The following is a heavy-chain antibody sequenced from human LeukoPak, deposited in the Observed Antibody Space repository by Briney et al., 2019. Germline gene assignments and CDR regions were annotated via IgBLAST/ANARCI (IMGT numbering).Heavy chain of an antibody. Sequence: GGSLRLSCVASGFTFKNSWMNWVRQAPGKGLVWVSRMDADGTNTHYVDSVKGRFSISRDNAKNTLYLQMNSLRAEDTAVYYCARGLSGYASSLGYWGQGTLVTVSA. CDR1: GFTFKNSW. J-gene: IGHJ4*02. V-gene: IGHV3-74*01. CDR3: ARGLSGYASSLGY. CDR2: MDADGTNT. D-gene: IGHD6-6*01.